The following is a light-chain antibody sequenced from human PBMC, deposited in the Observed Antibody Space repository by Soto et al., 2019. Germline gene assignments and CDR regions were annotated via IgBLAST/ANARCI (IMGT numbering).Light chain of an antibody. J-gene: IGKJ4*01. Sequence: EIVMTQSPATLSVSPGERATLSCRASQSVSGNLAWYQQQPGQAPRLLIYGASTRATGIPARFSGSGSGTEFTPAISSLQSEDVAGYYCQQYNDWPPVTFGGGNKVEI. V-gene: IGKV3-15*01. CDR2: GAS. CDR1: QSVSGN. CDR3: QQYNDWPPVT.